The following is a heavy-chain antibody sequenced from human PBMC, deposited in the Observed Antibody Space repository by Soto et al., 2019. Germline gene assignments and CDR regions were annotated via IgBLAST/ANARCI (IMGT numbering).Heavy chain of an antibody. CDR3: ARRYNWNYGDTYFDY. V-gene: IGHV4-4*02. D-gene: IGHD1-7*01. CDR2: IYHTGTT. Sequence: SETLSLTCVVSSGSISSSNLWSWVRQPPGKGLEWIGEIYHTGTTNYNPSLKSRVTISVDKSKNQFSLKLSSVTAADTAVYYCARRYNWNYGDTYFDYWGPGTLVTVPQ. J-gene: IGHJ4*02. CDR1: SGSISSSNL.